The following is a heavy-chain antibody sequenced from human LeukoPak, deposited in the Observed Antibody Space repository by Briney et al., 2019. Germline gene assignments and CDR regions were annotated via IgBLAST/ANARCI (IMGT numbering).Heavy chain of an antibody. Sequence: GGSLRLSCAASGFTFDTYNFNWVRQAPGKGLEWVATIRSYSSYIHYADSVRGRFIISRDDAKKSMYLQMNSLRVEDTAVYFCARYSEVYYYVDVWGTGTTVTVSS. CDR2: IRSYSSYI. V-gene: IGHV3-21*01. J-gene: IGHJ6*03. D-gene: IGHD2-21*01. CDR3: ARYSEVYYYVDV. CDR1: GFTFDTYN.